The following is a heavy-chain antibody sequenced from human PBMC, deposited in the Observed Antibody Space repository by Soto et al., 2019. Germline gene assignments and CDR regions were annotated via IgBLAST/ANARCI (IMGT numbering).Heavy chain of an antibody. V-gene: IGHV1-69*01. CDR3: ARGLRTGNYGMDV. CDR1: GGTFNNYA. CDR2: IIPMFETV. Sequence: QEQLLQSGAEVRKPGSSVKVSCKAYGGTFNNYAVSWVRQAPGQGLEWMGGIIPMFETVNYAQRFQGRLTIAADESTSTAYMELTSLTSADTSIYFCARGLRTGNYGMDVWGQGTTVTVSS. J-gene: IGHJ6*02. D-gene: IGHD2-15*01.